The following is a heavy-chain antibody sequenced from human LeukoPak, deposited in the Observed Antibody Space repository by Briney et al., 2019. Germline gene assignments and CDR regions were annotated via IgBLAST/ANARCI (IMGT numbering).Heavy chain of an antibody. CDR2: INSDGSST. D-gene: IGHD3-10*01. V-gene: IGHV3-74*01. J-gene: IGHJ5*02. CDR3: ARGVYGSGLNWFDP. Sequence: PGGSPRLSCAASGFTFSSYWMHWVRQAPGKGLVWVSRINSDGSSTSYADSVKGRFTISRDNAKNTLYLQMNSLRAEDTAVYYCARGVYGSGLNWFDPWGQGTLVTVSS. CDR1: GFTFSSYW.